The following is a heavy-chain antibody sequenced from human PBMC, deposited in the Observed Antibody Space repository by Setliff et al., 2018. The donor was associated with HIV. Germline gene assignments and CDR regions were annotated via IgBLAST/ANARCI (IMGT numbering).Heavy chain of an antibody. CDR3: ARDPGNGAVDY. Sequence: PGESLKISCTASGFTFGDYAMSWVRQAPGKGLEWVSYISMSSHTSATYYVDSVKGRFTISRDNAKTSLSLQMNSLTAEDTAVYYCARDPGNGAVDYWGQGTLVTVSS. CDR1: GFTFGDYA. CDR2: ISMSSHTSAT. J-gene: IGHJ4*02. V-gene: IGHV3-48*03.